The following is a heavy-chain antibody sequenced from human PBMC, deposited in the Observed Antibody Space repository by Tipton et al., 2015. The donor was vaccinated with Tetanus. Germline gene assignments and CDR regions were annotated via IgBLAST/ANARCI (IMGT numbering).Heavy chain of an antibody. Sequence: TLSLTCTVSGGSVSSGSYYWSWVRQPPGKGLEYIGYILYGKSTHYNPSLKSRLSISADPAKNQFSLRLTSVTAADTAVYYCARIHDYWSGYVDFWGQGALVTVSP. CDR3: ARIHDYWSGYVDF. V-gene: IGHV4-61*01. CDR2: ILYGKST. CDR1: GGSVSSGSYY. J-gene: IGHJ4*02. D-gene: IGHD3-3*01.